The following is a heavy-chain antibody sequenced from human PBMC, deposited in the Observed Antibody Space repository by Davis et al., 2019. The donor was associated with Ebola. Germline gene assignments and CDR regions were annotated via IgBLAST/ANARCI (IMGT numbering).Heavy chain of an antibody. CDR3: ARGLGYCSGGSCYFPPFDY. CDR2: LYYSGST. D-gene: IGHD2-15*01. Sequence: SETLSLTCTVSGDTISSSRYYWVWIRQPPGQGLEWIGSLYYSGSTYYNPSLKSRVTISVDTSKNQFSLKLRSVTSADTAVYYCARGLGYCSGGSCYFPPFDYWGQGTRVTVSS. V-gene: IGHV4-39*07. J-gene: IGHJ4*02. CDR1: GDTISSSRYY.